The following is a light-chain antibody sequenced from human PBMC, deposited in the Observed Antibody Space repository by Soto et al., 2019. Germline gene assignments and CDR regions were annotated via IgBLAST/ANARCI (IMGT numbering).Light chain of an antibody. CDR1: QSVSSSY. J-gene: IGKJ2*01. V-gene: IGKV3-20*01. Sequence: EIVLTQSPGTLSLSPGERATLSCRASQSVSSSYLAWYQQKPGQAPRLLIYGASSRATGIPDRFSGSGSGTDFTRTISTLEPEDFAVYYCQQYGRSGYTFRQGTKLEIK. CDR2: GAS. CDR3: QQYGRSGYT.